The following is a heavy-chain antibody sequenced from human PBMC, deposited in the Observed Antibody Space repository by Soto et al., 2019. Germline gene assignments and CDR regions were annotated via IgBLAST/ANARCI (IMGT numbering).Heavy chain of an antibody. CDR2: ISSSSSYI. CDR1: GFTFSSYS. J-gene: IGHJ4*02. Sequence: GGSLRLSCTASGFTFSSYSMNWVRQAPGKGLEWVSSISSSSSYIYYADSVKGRFTISRDNAKNSLYLQMNSLRAEDTAVYYCARDGLNYYFDYWGQGTLVTVSS. CDR3: ARDGLNYYFDY. D-gene: IGHD1-7*01. V-gene: IGHV3-21*01.